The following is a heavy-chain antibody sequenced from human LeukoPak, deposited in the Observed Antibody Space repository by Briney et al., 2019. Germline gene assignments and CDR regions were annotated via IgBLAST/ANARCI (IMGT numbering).Heavy chain of an antibody. CDR1: GYTFTSYG. J-gene: IGHJ4*02. Sequence: ASVKVSCKASGYTFTSYGISWVRQAPGQGLEWMGWISAYNGNTNYAQKLQGRVTMTTDTSTSTAYMELRSLRSDDTAVYYCARRWEDFWSGYYSDYWGQGTLVTVSS. V-gene: IGHV1-18*01. D-gene: IGHD3-3*01. CDR3: ARRWEDFWSGYYSDY. CDR2: ISAYNGNT.